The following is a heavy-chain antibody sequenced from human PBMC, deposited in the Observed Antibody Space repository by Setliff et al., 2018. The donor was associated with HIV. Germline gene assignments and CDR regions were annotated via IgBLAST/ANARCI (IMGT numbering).Heavy chain of an antibody. V-gene: IGHV1-69*05. CDR1: GGTFSSYG. J-gene: IGHJ6*03. Sequence: SVKVSCKASGGTFSSYGISWVRQAPGQGLEWMGGTIPIFGTTNYAQKFHGRVTIITDESTSTAYMELSSLTSDDTAVYYCVREGVDSRSSTDYRYYMDVWGKGTTVTVSS. CDR2: TIPIFGTT. CDR3: VREGVDSRSSTDYRYYMDV. D-gene: IGHD3-22*01.